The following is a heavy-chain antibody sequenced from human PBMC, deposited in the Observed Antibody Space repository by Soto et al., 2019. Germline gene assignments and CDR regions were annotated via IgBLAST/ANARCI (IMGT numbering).Heavy chain of an antibody. CDR1: GHRFATYW. Sequence: EVQLVQSGAEVKKPGESLRISCKDSGHRFATYWINWVRQTPEKGLEGIGRIHPRDSYASYINYGPSFEGHVTISADKSSSTAYLQWSSLKASDTAIYYCAAGTGYPTAHLWFDPWGQGTLVIVSS. CDR3: AAGTGYPTAHLWFDP. V-gene: IGHV5-10-1*03. J-gene: IGHJ5*02. CDR2: IHPRDSYASYI. D-gene: IGHD5-18*01.